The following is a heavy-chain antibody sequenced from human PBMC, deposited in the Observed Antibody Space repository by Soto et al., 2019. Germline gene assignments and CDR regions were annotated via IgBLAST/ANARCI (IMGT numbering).Heavy chain of an antibody. J-gene: IGHJ4*02. V-gene: IGHV4-59*01. CDR2: IYYSGST. CDR1: GGSISSYY. Sequence: ETLSLTCTVSGGSISSYYWSWIRQPPGKGLEWIGYIYYSGSTNYNPSLKSRVTISVDTSKNQFSLKLSSVTAADTAVYYCARVEYYYDSSGYPVGRFDYWGQGTLVTVS. D-gene: IGHD3-22*01. CDR3: ARVEYYYDSSGYPVGRFDY.